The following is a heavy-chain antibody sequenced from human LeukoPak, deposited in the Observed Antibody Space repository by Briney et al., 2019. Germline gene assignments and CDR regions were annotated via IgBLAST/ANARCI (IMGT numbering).Heavy chain of an antibody. CDR2: IHYSGST. D-gene: IGHD6-19*01. CDR1: DGSISSYY. Sequence: PSETLSLTCSIFDGSISSYYWNWIRQSPGKGLEWIGHIHYSGSTHYNSALQSRVSISIDTSKSHFTLKLRSVTAADTAVYYCARWGHFETSGFFVVEYWGQGALVTVSS. J-gene: IGHJ4*02. CDR3: ARWGHFETSGFFVVEY. V-gene: IGHV4-59*01.